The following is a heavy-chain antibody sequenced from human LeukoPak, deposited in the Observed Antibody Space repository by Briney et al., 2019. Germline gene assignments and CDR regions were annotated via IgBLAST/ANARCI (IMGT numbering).Heavy chain of an antibody. CDR3: ARTATVWYSSPGYFDY. D-gene: IGHD6-13*01. CDR2: IIPIFGTA. Sequence: ASVKVSCKASGGTFSSYAISWVRQAPGQGLEWMRGIIPIFGTANYAQKFQGRVTITADESTSTAYMELSSLRSEDTAVYYCARTATVWYSSPGYFDYWGQGTLVTVSS. V-gene: IGHV1-69*13. CDR1: GGTFSSYA. J-gene: IGHJ4*02.